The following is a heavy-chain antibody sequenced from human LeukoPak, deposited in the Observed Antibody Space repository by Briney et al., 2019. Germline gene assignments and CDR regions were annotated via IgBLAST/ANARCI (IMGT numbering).Heavy chain of an antibody. Sequence: SETLSLTCTVSGGSISRYYWSWIRQPPGKGLEWVGYIYYSGSTNYNPSLKSRVTISVDTSKNQFSLKLSSVTAADTAVYYCARGAAAGTVGFDYWGQGTLVTVSS. CDR3: ARGAAAGTVGFDY. CDR2: IYYSGST. CDR1: GGSISRYY. V-gene: IGHV4-59*01. J-gene: IGHJ4*02. D-gene: IGHD6-13*01.